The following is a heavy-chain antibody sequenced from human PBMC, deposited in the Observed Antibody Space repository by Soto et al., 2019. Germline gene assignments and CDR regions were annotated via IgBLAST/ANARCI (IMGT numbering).Heavy chain of an antibody. J-gene: IGHJ4*02. V-gene: IGHV3-21*01. CDR1: GFTFSSYS. CDR3: ARGARDYVWGSYRPPLWY. D-gene: IGHD3-16*02. CDR2: NSCSSYI. Sequence: KPGGSLRLSCAASGFTFSSYSINWVRQAPGKGLEWVSSNSCSSYIYYADSVKSRFTIAKDNAKNLLYLQMNSLRAEDTAVYYCARGARDYVWGSYRPPLWYWGQGPRVTVSS.